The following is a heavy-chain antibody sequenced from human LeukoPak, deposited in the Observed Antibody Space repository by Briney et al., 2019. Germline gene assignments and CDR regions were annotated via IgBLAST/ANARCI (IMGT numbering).Heavy chain of an antibody. CDR3: ARETGDYVWGSFRSHYAS. J-gene: IGHJ4*02. CDR2: MSPNSGAT. CDR1: GYTFTSYG. Sequence: ASVKVSCKASGYTFTSYGISWVRQAPGQGLEWLGWMSPNSGATNYGHKFQGRVTMTSDTSINTAYLELSSLSSDDTAVYYCARETGDYVWGSFRSHYASWGQGSLVTVSS. V-gene: IGHV1-2*07. D-gene: IGHD3-16*02.